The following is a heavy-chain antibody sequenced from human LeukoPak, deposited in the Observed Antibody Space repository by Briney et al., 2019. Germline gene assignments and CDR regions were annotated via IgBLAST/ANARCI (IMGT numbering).Heavy chain of an antibody. V-gene: IGHV4-34*01. Sequence: SETLSLTCAVYGGSFSGYYWSWSRQPPGKGLEWIGEINHSGSTNYNPSLKSRVTTSVDTSKNQFSLKLSSVTAADTAVYYCARGPSMVRGLRSWGQGTLVTVSS. CDR2: INHSGST. CDR1: GGSFSGYY. CDR3: ARGPSMVRGLRS. J-gene: IGHJ5*02. D-gene: IGHD3-10*01.